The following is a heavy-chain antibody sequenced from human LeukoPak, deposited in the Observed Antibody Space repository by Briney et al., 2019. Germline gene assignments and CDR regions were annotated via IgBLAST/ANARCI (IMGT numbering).Heavy chain of an antibody. CDR1: GFTFSDYI. V-gene: IGHV3-21*04. D-gene: IGHD3-22*01. Sequence: GGSLRLSCAASGFTFSDYIMNWVRQAPGKGLEWVASISRNSTYIHYADSVKGRFTISRDNARNSLFLQMNSLRAEDTAVYYCARDEDSSGYSFDYWGQGSLVTVSS. CDR3: ARDEDSSGYSFDY. J-gene: IGHJ4*02. CDR2: ISRNSTYI.